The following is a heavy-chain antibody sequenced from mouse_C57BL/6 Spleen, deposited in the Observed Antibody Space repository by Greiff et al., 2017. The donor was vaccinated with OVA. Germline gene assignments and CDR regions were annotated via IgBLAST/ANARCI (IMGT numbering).Heavy chain of an antibody. CDR2: IYPGSGST. V-gene: IGHV1-55*01. J-gene: IGHJ3*01. CDR1: GYTFTSYW. Sequence: VKLQQPGAELVKPGASVKMSCKASGYTFTSYWITWVKQRPGQGLEWIGDIYPGSGSTNYNEKFKSKATLTVDTSSSTAYMQLSSLTSEYSAVYYCARDPAYYSNYRAYWGQGTLVTVSA. D-gene: IGHD2-5*01. CDR3: ARDPAYYSNYRAY.